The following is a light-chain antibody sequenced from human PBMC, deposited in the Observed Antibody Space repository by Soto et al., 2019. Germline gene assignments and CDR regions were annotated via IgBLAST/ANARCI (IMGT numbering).Light chain of an antibody. J-gene: IGLJ3*02. CDR1: SSDIGDYNY. V-gene: IGLV2-14*01. CDR2: DVG. Sequence: QAVVTQPASVSGSPGQSITISCTGTSSDIGDYNYVSWYQQHPGKAPKLIIYDVGDRPSGVSNRFSGSKSGNTASLTISGLQAEDEADYYCSSYTSSSTWVFGGGTKLTVL. CDR3: SSYTSSSTWV.